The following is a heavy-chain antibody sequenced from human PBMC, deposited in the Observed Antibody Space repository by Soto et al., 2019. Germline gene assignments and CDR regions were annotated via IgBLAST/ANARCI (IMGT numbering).Heavy chain of an antibody. Sequence: GASVKVSCKASGGTFSSYAISWERQAPGQGLEWMGGIIPTFDTATYAEKFQGRVMITADESTSTAYMELSSLTSEDTAVYYCARAPRARFVYGMDVWGPGATVTVSS. D-gene: IGHD3-10*01. J-gene: IGHJ6*02. CDR2: IIPTFDTA. V-gene: IGHV1-69*13. CDR3: ARAPRARFVYGMDV. CDR1: GGTFSSYA.